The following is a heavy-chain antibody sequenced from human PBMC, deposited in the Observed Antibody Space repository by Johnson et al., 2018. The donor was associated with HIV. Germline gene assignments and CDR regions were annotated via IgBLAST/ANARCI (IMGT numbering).Heavy chain of an antibody. D-gene: IGHD3-10*01. CDR3: AREPRGPSSGSRIPDAVDI. Sequence: QVQLVESGGGLVQPGGSLRLSCAASGFTVSSNYMSWVRQAPGKGLEWVAVISYDGSNKFYADSLKGRFTVSRDISKNTLYLQINGLSAEDTAVYYCAREPRGPSSGSRIPDAVDIWGQGTMVTVSS. CDR1: GFTVSSNY. J-gene: IGHJ3*02. V-gene: IGHV3-30-3*01. CDR2: ISYDGSNK.